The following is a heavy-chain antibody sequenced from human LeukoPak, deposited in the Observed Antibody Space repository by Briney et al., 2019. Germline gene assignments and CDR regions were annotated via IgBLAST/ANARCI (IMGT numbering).Heavy chain of an antibody. J-gene: IGHJ4*02. CDR1: GYTLTELS. CDR3: ARGIFGVVIGSPY. Sequence: ASVKVSCKVSGYTLTELSMHWVRQATGQGLEWMGWMNPNSGNTGYAQKFQGRVTMTRNTSISTAYMELSSLRSEDTAVYYCARGIFGVVIGSPYWGQGTLVTVSS. V-gene: IGHV1-8*01. D-gene: IGHD3-3*01. CDR2: MNPNSGNT.